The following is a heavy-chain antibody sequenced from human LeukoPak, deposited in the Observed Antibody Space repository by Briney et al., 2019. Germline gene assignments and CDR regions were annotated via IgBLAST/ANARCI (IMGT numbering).Heavy chain of an antibody. Sequence: PGGSLRLSCAASGFTFSSYWMTWVRQAPGKGLEWVANIEQDGGETYYVDSVKGRFTISRDNAKNSLSLQMNSLRAGDTAVYYCARRGIISGWYWAYYFDYWGQGTLVTVSS. CDR1: GFTFSSYW. J-gene: IGHJ4*02. D-gene: IGHD6-19*01. CDR3: ARRGIISGWYWAYYFDY. V-gene: IGHV3-7*01. CDR2: IEQDGGET.